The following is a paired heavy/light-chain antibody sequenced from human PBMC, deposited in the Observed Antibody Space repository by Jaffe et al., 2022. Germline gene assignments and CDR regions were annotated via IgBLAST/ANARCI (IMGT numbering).Light chain of an antibody. CDR1: QSVSSSY. CDR2: GAS. Sequence: EIVLTQSPGTLSLSPGERATLSCRASQSVSSSYLAWYQQKPGQAPRLLIYGASSRATGIPDRFSGSGSGTDFTLTISRLEPEDFAVYYCQQYGSSLITFGQGTRLENK. CDR3: QQYGSSLIT. V-gene: IGKV3-20*01. J-gene: IGKJ5*01.
Heavy chain of an antibody. V-gene: IGHV3-9*01. CDR2: ISWNSGSI. D-gene: IGHD3-16*01. CDR3: AKVRGLREFKYYYYYMDV. Sequence: EVQLVESGGGLVQPGRSLRLSCAASGFTFDDYAMHWVRQAPGKGLEWVSGISWNSGSIGYADSVKGRFTISRDNAKNSLYLQMNSLRAEDTALYYCAKVRGLREFKYYYYYMDVWGKGTTVTVSS. J-gene: IGHJ6*03. CDR1: GFTFDDYA.